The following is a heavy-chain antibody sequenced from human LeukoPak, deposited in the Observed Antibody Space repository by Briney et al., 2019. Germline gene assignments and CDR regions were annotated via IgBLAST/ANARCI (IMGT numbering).Heavy chain of an antibody. CDR3: ARVAYSSGWYFFDY. Sequence: ASVTVSCKASGYTFTSYAMHWVRQAPGQRLEWMGWINAGNGNTKYSQKFQGRVTITRDTSASTAYMELSSLRSEDTAVYCCARVAYSSGWYFFDYWGQGTLVTVSS. V-gene: IGHV1-3*01. J-gene: IGHJ4*02. CDR2: INAGNGNT. CDR1: GYTFTSYA. D-gene: IGHD6-19*01.